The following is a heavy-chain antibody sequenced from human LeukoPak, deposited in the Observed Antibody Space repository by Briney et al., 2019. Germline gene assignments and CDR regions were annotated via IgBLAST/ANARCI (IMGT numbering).Heavy chain of an antibody. CDR1: GFTFSSYS. J-gene: IGHJ3*02. CDR2: VSSSSSTI. Sequence: PGGSLRLSCAASGFTFSSYSMNWVRQAPGKGLEWVSYVSSSSSTIYYADSVKGRFTISRDNAKNSLYLQMNSLTDEDTAVYYCAGVRAVTTFRDAFDIWGQGTMVTVSS. CDR3: AGVRAVTTFRDAFDI. V-gene: IGHV3-48*02. D-gene: IGHD4-17*01.